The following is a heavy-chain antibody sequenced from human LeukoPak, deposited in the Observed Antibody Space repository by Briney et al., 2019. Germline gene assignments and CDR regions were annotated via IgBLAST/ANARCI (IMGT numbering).Heavy chain of an antibody. V-gene: IGHV3-11*06. D-gene: IGHD5-12*01. CDR1: GFTFSDYY. CDR3: ARAIVAMGERAPTSLDY. CDR2: ISSSSSYT. Sequence: GGSLRLSCAASGFTFSDYYMSWIRQAPGKGLEWVSYISSSSSYTNYADSVKGRFTISRDNAKNSLYLQMNSLRAEDTAVYYCARAIVAMGERAPTSLDYWGQGMLVTVSS. J-gene: IGHJ4*02.